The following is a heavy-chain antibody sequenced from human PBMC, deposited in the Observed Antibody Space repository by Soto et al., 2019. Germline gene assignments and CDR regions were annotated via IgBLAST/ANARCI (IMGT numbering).Heavy chain of an antibody. CDR2: IIPIFGTA. D-gene: IGHD3-16*01. CDR3: ARDNFWWSSLNYYYGMDV. V-gene: IGHV1-69*12. CDR1: GGTFSSYA. J-gene: IGHJ6*02. Sequence: QVQLVQSGAEVKKPGSSVKVSCKASGGTFSSYAISWVRQAPGQGLEWMGGIIPIFGTANYAQKFQGRVTITADEYTSTAYRELSSLRAEDTAAYYCARDNFWWSSLNYYYGMDVWGQGTTVTVSS.